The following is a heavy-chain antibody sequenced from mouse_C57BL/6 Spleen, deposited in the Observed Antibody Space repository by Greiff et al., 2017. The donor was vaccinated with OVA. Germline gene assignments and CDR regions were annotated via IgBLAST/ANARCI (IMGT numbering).Heavy chain of an antibody. D-gene: IGHD3-2*02. Sequence: QVQLQQPGAELVRPGSSVKLSCKASGYTFTSYWMDWVKQRPGQGLEWIGNIYPSDSETHYNQKFKDKATLTVDKSSSTAYMQLSSLTSEDSAVYYCARSTAQARLAYWGQGTLVTVSA. CDR1: GYTFTSYW. V-gene: IGHV1-61*01. CDR3: ARSTAQARLAY. CDR2: IYPSDSET. J-gene: IGHJ3*01.